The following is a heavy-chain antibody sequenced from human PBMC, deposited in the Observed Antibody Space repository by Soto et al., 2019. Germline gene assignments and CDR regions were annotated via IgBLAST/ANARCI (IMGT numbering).Heavy chain of an antibody. CDR3: ARGFGYCSSTSCYDGWFDP. CDR1: GYTFTSYD. CDR2: MNPNSGNT. D-gene: IGHD2-2*03. J-gene: IGHJ5*02. V-gene: IGHV1-8*01. Sequence: QVQLVQSGAEVKKPGASVKVSCKASGYTFTSYDINWVRQATGQGLEWMGWMNPNSGNTGYAQKFKGRVTMTRNTSISTAYMELSSLRSEDTAVYYCARGFGYCSSTSCYDGWFDPWGQGTLVTVSS.